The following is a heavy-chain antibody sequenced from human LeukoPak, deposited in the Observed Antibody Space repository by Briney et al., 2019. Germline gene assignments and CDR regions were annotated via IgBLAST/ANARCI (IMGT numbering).Heavy chain of an antibody. Sequence: GGSLRLSCAASGFTFSSYAMSWVRQAPGKGLEWVSSISSSSSYIYYADSVKGRFTISRDNAKNSLYLQMNSLRAEDTAVYYCASSVYDILTGYYPPDDYWGQGTLVTVSS. J-gene: IGHJ4*02. D-gene: IGHD3-9*01. CDR2: ISSSSSYI. CDR3: ASSVYDILTGYYPPDDY. V-gene: IGHV3-21*01. CDR1: GFTFSSYA.